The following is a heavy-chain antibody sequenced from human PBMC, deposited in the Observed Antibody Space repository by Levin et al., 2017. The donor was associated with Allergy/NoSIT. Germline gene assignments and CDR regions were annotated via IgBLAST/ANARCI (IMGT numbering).Heavy chain of an antibody. D-gene: IGHD3-22*01. CDR2: ISWNSGSI. CDR3: AKIRYYYDSSVSYFDY. CDR1: GFTFDDYA. J-gene: IGHJ4*02. V-gene: IGHV3-9*01. Sequence: GGSLRLSCAASGFTFDDYAMHWVRQAPGKGLEWVSGISWNSGSIGYADSVKGRFTISRDNAKNSLYLQMNSLRAEDTALYYCAKIRYYYDSSVSYFDYWGQGTLVTVSS.